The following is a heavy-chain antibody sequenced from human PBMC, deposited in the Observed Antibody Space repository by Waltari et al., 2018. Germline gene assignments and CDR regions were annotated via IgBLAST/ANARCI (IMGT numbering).Heavy chain of an antibody. Sequence: QVQLVQSGSELKKPGASVKISCQASGSIFTSYAINWVRQAPGQGLELLGWIITSTGNPTYAQGFTGRLVFSLDTSVSTAYLEINNLKAEDTALYYCTREVVPAATIVVNWFDPWGQGTLVTVSS. CDR1: GSIFTSYA. D-gene: IGHD2-2*01. CDR2: IITSTGNP. J-gene: IGHJ5*02. CDR3: TREVVPAATIVVNWFDP. V-gene: IGHV7-4-1*02.